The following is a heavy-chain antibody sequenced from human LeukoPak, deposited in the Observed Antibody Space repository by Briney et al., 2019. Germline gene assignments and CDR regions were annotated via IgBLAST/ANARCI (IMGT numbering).Heavy chain of an antibody. CDR3: ASWDPAGFLEWLGLDY. CDR2: ISSSSSTI. V-gene: IGHV3-48*01. CDR1: GFTFSSYS. Sequence: GGSLRLSCAASGFTFSSYSMNWVRQAPGKGLEWVSYISSSSSTIYYADSVKGRFTISRDNAKNSLYLQMNSLRAEDTAVYYCASWDPAGFLEWLGLDYWGQGTLVTVSS. J-gene: IGHJ4*02. D-gene: IGHD3-3*01.